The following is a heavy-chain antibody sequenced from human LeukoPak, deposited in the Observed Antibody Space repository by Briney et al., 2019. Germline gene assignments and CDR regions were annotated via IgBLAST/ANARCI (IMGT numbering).Heavy chain of an antibody. CDR2: ISSSSSYI. CDR3: ARATNDYGDYSFDY. CDR1: GFTFSSYS. D-gene: IGHD4-17*01. Sequence: PGGSLRLSCAASGFTFSSYSMNWVRQAPGKGLEWVSSISSSSSYIYYADSVEGRFTISRDNAKNSLYLQMNSLRAEDTAVYYCARATNDYGDYSFDYWGQGTLVTVSS. J-gene: IGHJ4*02. V-gene: IGHV3-21*01.